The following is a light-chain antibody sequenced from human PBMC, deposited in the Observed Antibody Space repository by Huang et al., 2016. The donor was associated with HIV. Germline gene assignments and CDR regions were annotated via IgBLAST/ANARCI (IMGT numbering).Light chain of an antibody. CDR3: QQYYSSPQT. Sequence: DIIMTQSPDSLAVSLGERATLNCRSSQSVYSSSTSKEYMALFKQKPGQPPRLLLVWASTREAGVPDRFTGSGSGTHFTLTIASLEAEDAAIYYCQQYYSSPQTFGQGTRVEVK. CDR1: QSVYSSSTSKEY. CDR2: WAS. V-gene: IGKV4-1*01. J-gene: IGKJ1*01.